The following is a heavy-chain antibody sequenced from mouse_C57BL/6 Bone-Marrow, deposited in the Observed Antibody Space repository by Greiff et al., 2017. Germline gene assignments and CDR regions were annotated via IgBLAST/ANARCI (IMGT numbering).Heavy chain of an antibody. Sequence: VQLQESGAELARPGASVKMSCKASGYTFTSYTMHWVKQRPGQGLEWIGYINPSSGYTKYNQTFKDKATLTADKSSSTAYMQLSSLTSEDSAVYYCATNWGFDYWGQGTTLTVSS. CDR3: ATNWGFDY. D-gene: IGHD4-1*01. CDR2: INPSSGYT. J-gene: IGHJ2*01. CDR1: GYTFTSYT. V-gene: IGHV1-4*01.